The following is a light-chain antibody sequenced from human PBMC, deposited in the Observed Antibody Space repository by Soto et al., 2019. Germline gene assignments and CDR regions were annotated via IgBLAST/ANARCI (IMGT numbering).Light chain of an antibody. CDR3: QHSYSSPPT. V-gene: IGKV1-39*01. Sequence: DIQMTQSPSSLSVSVGDRVTITCRASQSISSYLNWYQQKLGKAPKLLIYAASSLQSGVPSRFSGSGSGTDFVLTISSLQPEDFATYYCQHSYSSPPTFGQGTKLEIK. CDR2: AAS. J-gene: IGKJ2*01. CDR1: QSISSY.